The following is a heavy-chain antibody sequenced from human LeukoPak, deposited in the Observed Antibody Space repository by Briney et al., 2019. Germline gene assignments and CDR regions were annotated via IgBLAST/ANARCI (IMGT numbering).Heavy chain of an antibody. Sequence: GSLRLSCAASGFTFSSYSMNWIRQPPGKGLEWIGEINHSGSTNYRSSLKSRITISADTSKRQVYLRLNSVTAADTAVYYCARTTYHQPRVMSDWGRGTLVTVSS. CDR2: INHSGST. CDR1: GFTFSSYS. V-gene: IGHV4-34*01. CDR3: ARTTYHQPRVMSD. D-gene: IGHD1-1*01. J-gene: IGHJ4*02.